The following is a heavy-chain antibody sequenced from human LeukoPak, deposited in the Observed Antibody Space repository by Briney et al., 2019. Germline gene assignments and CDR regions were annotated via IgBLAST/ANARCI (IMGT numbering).Heavy chain of an antibody. CDR3: ARRARGGYSSYDSGSTAFDV. CDR2: IYYSGST. J-gene: IGHJ3*01. V-gene: IGHV4-39*01. Sequence: SETLSLTCTVSGGSISSSSYYWGWIRQPPGKGLEWIGRIYYSGSTYYNPSLKSRVTISVDTSKNQFSLKLSSVTAADTAVYYCARRARGGYSSYDSGSTAFDVWGQGTMVTVSS. CDR1: GGSISSSSYY. D-gene: IGHD5-12*01.